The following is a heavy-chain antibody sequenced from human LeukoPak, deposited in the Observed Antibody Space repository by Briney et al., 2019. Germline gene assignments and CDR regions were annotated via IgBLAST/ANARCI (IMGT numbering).Heavy chain of an antibody. D-gene: IGHD1-7*01. V-gene: IGHV3-23*01. CDR1: GFTFNSYV. J-gene: IGHJ4*02. Sequence: PGGSLRLSCAASGFTFNSYVMSWVRQAPGKGLEWVSSITGGGAGAYHADSVKGRFTISRDNSKNTLYLQMNSLRADDTAVYYCARRLAQTKGFDYWGPGTRVTVSS. CDR3: ARRLAQTKGFDY. CDR2: ITGGGAGA.